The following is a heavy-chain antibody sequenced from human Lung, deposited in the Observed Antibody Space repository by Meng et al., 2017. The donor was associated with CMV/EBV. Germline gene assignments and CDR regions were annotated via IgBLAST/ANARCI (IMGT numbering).Heavy chain of an antibody. Sequence: QVPFKGSGHKPGKPIQALTLTCAFSGFSLGTSEVGVGWIRQPPGKALEWLAVIYWDDDKRYSPSLKIRLTITKDTSKNQVVLTLTNMDPVDTATYYCALFTGSWFDPWGQGTLVTVSS. V-gene: IGHV2-5*02. CDR1: GFSLGTSEVG. J-gene: IGHJ5*02. CDR2: IYWDDDK. D-gene: IGHD1-14*01. CDR3: ALFTGSWFDP.